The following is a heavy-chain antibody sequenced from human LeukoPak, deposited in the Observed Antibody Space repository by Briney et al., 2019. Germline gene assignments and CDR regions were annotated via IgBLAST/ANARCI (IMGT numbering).Heavy chain of an antibody. CDR3: ATDTFDYGDYPPFFDY. CDR2: ISSSGSTI. Sequence: PGGSLRLSCAASGFTFSSYEMNWVRQAPGKGLEWVSYISSSGSTIYYADSVKGRFTISRDNAKNSLYLQMNSLRAEDTAVYYCATDTFDYGDYPPFFDYWGQGTLVTVSS. V-gene: IGHV3-48*03. CDR1: GFTFSSYE. J-gene: IGHJ4*02. D-gene: IGHD4-17*01.